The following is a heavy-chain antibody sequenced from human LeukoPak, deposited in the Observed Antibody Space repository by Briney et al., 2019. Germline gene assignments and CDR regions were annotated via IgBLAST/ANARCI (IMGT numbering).Heavy chain of an antibody. Sequence: KPSGTLSLTCAVSGGSISSSNWWSWVRQPPGKGLEWIGEIYHSGSTNYNPSLKSRVTISVDKSKNQFSLKLSSVTAADTAVYYCARSTQIYCSGGSCYSIGILFDYWGQGTLVTVSS. CDR1: GGSISSSNW. D-gene: IGHD2-15*01. CDR3: ARSTQIYCSGGSCYSIGILFDY. J-gene: IGHJ4*02. CDR2: IYHSGST. V-gene: IGHV4-4*02.